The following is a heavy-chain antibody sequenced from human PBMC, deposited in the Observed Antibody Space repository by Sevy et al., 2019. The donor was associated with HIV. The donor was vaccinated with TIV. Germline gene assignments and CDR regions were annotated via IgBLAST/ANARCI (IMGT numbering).Heavy chain of an antibody. V-gene: IGHV3-33*01. J-gene: IGHJ3*02. Sequence: GGSLRLSCSASGFSFSSYGMHWVRQAPGKGLEWVAVIWNYRSNEHYADSVKGRFVISRDNSKNRLYLQMNSMRAEDTVTYYCTGVPNNYYVISGNSPYDVFDIWGQGTMVTVSS. CDR2: IWNYRSNE. CDR3: TGVPNNYYVISGNSPYDVFDI. D-gene: IGHD3-22*01. CDR1: GFSFSSYG.